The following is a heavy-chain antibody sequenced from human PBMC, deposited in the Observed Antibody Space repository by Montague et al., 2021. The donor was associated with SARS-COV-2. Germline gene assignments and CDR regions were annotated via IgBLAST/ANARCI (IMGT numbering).Heavy chain of an antibody. CDR1: GFTFSSYA. D-gene: IGHD3-22*01. CDR2: INGSGVTT. CDR3: ARDGPNDVDDSGYVSKADAFDI. V-gene: IGHV3-23*01. J-gene: IGHJ3*02. Sequence: SLRLSCAASGFTFSSYAMTWVRQAPGKGLEWVSAINGSGVTTYYADSVKGRFTVSRDNSKNTVYLQMNSLRGEDTAAYFCARDGPNDVDDSGYVSKADAFDIWGRGTMVTVSS.